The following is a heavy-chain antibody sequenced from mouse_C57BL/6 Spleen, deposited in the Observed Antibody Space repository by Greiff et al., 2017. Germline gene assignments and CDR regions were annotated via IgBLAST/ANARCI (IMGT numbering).Heavy chain of an antibody. V-gene: IGHV1-61*01. CDR2: IYPSDSET. Sequence: QVQLQQPGAELVRPGSSVKLSCKASGYTFTSSWMDWVKQRPGQGLEWIGNIYPSDSETHYNQKFKDKATLTVDKSSSTAYMQLSSLTSEDSAVYYCVGYYYAMDYWGQGTSVTVSS. CDR3: VGYYYAMDY. CDR1: GYTFTSSW. J-gene: IGHJ4*01.